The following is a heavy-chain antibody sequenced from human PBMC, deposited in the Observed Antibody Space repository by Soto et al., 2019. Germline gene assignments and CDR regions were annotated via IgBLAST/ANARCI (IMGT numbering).Heavy chain of an antibody. CDR1: GGSISSGGYY. CDR2: IYYSGST. D-gene: IGHD6-13*01. Sequence: SETLSLTCTVSGGSISSGGYYWSWIRQHPGKGLEWIGYIYYSGSTYYNPSLKSRVTISVDTSKDQSSLKLSSVAAADTAVYYCATSGYSSSWGLSDYYGMDVWGQGTTVTVSS. CDR3: ATSGYSSSWGLSDYYGMDV. J-gene: IGHJ6*02. V-gene: IGHV4-31*03.